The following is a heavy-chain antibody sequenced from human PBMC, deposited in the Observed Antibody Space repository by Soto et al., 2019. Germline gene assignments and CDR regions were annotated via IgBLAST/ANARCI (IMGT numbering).Heavy chain of an antibody. V-gene: IGHV4-4*02. Sequence: QVQLQESGPGLVTPSGTLSLTCAVSSGSVNTDYWWSWVRQPPGKGLEWIGEVHRSGATNYIRTLTSRLTMSVHKSGNQVSLELTSVAAADTAVYYCARGDFYRWIFWGQGTPVTVSS. CDR2: VHRSGAT. CDR3: ARGDFYRWIF. CDR1: SGSVNTDYW. D-gene: IGHD2-21*02. J-gene: IGHJ4*02.